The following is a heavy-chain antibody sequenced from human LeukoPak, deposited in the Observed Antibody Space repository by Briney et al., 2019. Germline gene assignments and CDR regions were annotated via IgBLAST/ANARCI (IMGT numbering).Heavy chain of an antibody. V-gene: IGHV3-48*01. Sequence: PGGSLRLSCAASGFTFSSYSMNWVRQAPGKGLEWVSYISSSSSTIYYADPVKGRFTISRDNAKNSLYLQMNSLRAEDTAVYYCARDLPPEVRGVLFDYWGQGTLVTVSS. CDR2: ISSSSSTI. J-gene: IGHJ4*02. D-gene: IGHD3-10*01. CDR3: ARDLPPEVRGVLFDY. CDR1: GFTFSSYS.